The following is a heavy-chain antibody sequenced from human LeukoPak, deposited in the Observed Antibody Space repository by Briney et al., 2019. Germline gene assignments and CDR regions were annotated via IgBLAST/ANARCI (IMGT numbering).Heavy chain of an antibody. CDR3: AGEYYGSGSFDY. Sequence: GGSLRLSCAASGFTFSSYSMNWVRQAPGKGLEWVANIKQDGSEKYYVDSVKGRFTISRDNAKNSLYLQMNSLRAEDTAVYYCAGEYYGSGSFDYWGQGTLVTVSS. J-gene: IGHJ4*02. CDR2: IKQDGSEK. V-gene: IGHV3-7*03. D-gene: IGHD3-10*01. CDR1: GFTFSSYS.